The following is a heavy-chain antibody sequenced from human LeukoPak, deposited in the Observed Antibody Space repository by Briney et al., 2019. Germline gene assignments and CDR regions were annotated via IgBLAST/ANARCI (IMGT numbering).Heavy chain of an antibody. V-gene: IGHV3-23*01. Sequence: PGGSLRLSCAASGFTFGNYAMSWARQAPGKGLEWVSSIDAGGDSTYDADSVKGRFTISRDNSKNTLYLQMNSLRAEDTAVYYCAKDQAHSGYDLVYWGQGTLVTVSS. D-gene: IGHD5-12*01. CDR2: IDAGGDST. J-gene: IGHJ4*02. CDR1: GFTFGNYA. CDR3: AKDQAHSGYDLVY.